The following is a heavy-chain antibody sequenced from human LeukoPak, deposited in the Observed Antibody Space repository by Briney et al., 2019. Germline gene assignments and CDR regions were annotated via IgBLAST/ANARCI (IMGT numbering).Heavy chain of an antibody. J-gene: IGHJ6*04. CDR3: AELGITMIGGV. V-gene: IGHV3-23*01. CDR2: ISGSGGST. CDR1: GGSISSYY. D-gene: IGHD3-10*02. Sequence: ETLSLTCTVSGGSISSYYWSWIRQPPGKGLEWVSAISGSGGSTYYADSVQGRFTISRDNAKNSLYLQMNSLRAEDTAVYYCAELGITMIGGVWGKGTTVTISS.